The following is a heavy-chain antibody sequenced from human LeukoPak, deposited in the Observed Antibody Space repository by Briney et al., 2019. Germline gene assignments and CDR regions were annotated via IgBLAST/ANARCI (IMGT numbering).Heavy chain of an antibody. CDR3: ARLEPANWGSGPDY. D-gene: IGHD7-27*01. Sequence: PSETLSLTCTVSGGSISGYYWSWIRQPAGGVLECIGRIYSTGTTTYNASLRSRVTISVDQSKSQFSLKLTSATAADTAVYYCARLEPANWGSGPDYWGQGTLVTVSS. CDR1: GGSISGYY. CDR2: IYSTGTT. V-gene: IGHV4-4*07. J-gene: IGHJ4*02.